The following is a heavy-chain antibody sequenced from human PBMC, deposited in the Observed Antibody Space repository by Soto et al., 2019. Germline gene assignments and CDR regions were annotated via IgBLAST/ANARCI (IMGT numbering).Heavy chain of an antibody. CDR3: ASPREGSHYVWGSYPRLYGMDV. V-gene: IGHV1-69*01. D-gene: IGHD3-16*02. J-gene: IGHJ6*02. CDR1: GGTFSSYA. Sequence: QVQLVQSGAEVKKPGSSVKVSCKASGGTFSSYAISWVRQAPGQGLEWMGGIIPIFGTANYAQKCQGRVTITADESTSTAYMALRSLRSEDTAVYYCASPREGSHYVWGSYPRLYGMDVWGQGTTVTVSS. CDR2: IIPIFGTA.